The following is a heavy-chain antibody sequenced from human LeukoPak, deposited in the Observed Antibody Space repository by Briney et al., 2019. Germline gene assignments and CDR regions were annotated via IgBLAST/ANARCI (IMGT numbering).Heavy chain of an antibody. J-gene: IGHJ4*02. CDR3: ATNSGSYYGDYFDY. Sequence: ASVKVSCKASGYTFTGYYMHWVRQAPGQGLEWMGWINPNSGGTNYAQKFQGRVTMTRDTPISTAYMELSRLRSDDTAVYYCATNSGSYYGDYFDYWGQGTLVTVSS. CDR2: INPNSGGT. V-gene: IGHV1-2*02. D-gene: IGHD1-26*01. CDR1: GYTFTGYY.